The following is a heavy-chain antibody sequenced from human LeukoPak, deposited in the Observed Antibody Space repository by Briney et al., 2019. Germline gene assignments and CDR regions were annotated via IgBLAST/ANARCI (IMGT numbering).Heavy chain of an antibody. V-gene: IGHV3-30*18. CDR2: ISYDGSNK. CDR3: AKDTNYGGLDY. Sequence: GGSLRLSCAASGFTFSSYGTHWVRQAPGKGLEWVAVISYDGSNKYYADSVKGRFTISRDNSKNTLYLQMNSLRAEDTAVYYCAKDTNYGGLDYWGRGTLVTVSS. J-gene: IGHJ4*02. CDR1: GFTFSSYG. D-gene: IGHD4-23*01.